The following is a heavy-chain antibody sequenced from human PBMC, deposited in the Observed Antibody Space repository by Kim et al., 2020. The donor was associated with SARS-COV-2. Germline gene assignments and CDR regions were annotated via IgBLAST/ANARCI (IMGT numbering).Heavy chain of an antibody. J-gene: IGHJ4*02. CDR3: ARDLYYFDY. V-gene: IGHV3-30*01. CDR2: SNK. Sequence: SNKYYADSVKGRFTISRDNSKNTLYLQMNSLRAEDTAVYYCARDLYYFDYWGQGTLVTVSS.